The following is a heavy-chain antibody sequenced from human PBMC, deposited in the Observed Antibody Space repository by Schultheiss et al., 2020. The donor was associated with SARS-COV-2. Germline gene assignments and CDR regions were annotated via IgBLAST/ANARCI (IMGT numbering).Heavy chain of an antibody. J-gene: IGHJ4*02. CDR2: ISSSSSYI. Sequence: GGSLRLSCAASGFTFSSYSMNWVRQAPGKGLEWVSSISSSSSYIYYADSVKGRFTISRDNSKNTLYLQMNSLRAEDTAVYYCARDLLRWYRGLLGDWGQGTLVTVSS. CDR1: GFTFSSYS. V-gene: IGHV3-21*01. CDR3: ARDLLRWYRGLLGD. D-gene: IGHD4-23*01.